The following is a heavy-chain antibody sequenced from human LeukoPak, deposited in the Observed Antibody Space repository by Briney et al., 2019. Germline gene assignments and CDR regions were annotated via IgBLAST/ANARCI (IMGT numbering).Heavy chain of an antibody. Sequence: GGSLRLSCATSGFTFEDYAMHWVRQAPGKGLVWVSRLNSDGSSTNYADSVKGRFTISRDNAKNTLYLQMNSLRDEDTAVFYCARSRYDYIWGIDYWGQGTLVTISS. CDR3: ARSRYDYIWGIDY. CDR2: LNSDGSST. CDR1: GFTFEDYA. D-gene: IGHD3-16*01. V-gene: IGHV3-74*01. J-gene: IGHJ4*02.